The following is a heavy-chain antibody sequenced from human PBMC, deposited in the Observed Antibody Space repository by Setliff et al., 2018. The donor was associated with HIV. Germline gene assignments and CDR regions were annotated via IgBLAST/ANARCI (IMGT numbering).Heavy chain of an antibody. CDR2: ISTSSSFK. D-gene: IGHD3-22*01. CDR1: GFTFSSYS. Sequence: GESLKISCVASGFTFSSYSMNWVRQAPGKGPEWVSSISTSSSFKYYTGSVKGRFTISRDNAKNSLYLQMNSLRAEDTAVYYCARDHRPYFYDKAWFDPWGQGTLVTVSS. CDR3: ARDHRPYFYDKAWFDP. V-gene: IGHV3-21*01. J-gene: IGHJ5*02.